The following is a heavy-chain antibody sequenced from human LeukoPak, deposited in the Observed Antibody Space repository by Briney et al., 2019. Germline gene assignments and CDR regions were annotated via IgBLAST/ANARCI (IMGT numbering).Heavy chain of an antibody. CDR3: AKVPSSGWYESNWLGAFDI. J-gene: IGHJ3*02. V-gene: IGHV3-21*04. Sequence: PGGSLRLSCAASGFTFSNYEMNWVRQAPGKGLEWVSFITGSSSYIYYTDSMKGRFTISRDNAKNSLFLQMNSLRAEDTAVYYCAKVPSSGWYESNWLGAFDIWGQGTMVTVSS. CDR2: ITGSSSYI. D-gene: IGHD6-19*01. CDR1: GFTFSNYE.